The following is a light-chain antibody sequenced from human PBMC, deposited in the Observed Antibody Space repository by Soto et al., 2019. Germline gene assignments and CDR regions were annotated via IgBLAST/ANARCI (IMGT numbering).Light chain of an antibody. Sequence: DILMTQSPSSLSASVGDRVTITCRASQRISTYLNWYQQKPGKAPKLLIWDASTLQSGVPSRFSGSGSGTEFTLTISSLQPDDFATYYCQQYNSYSFGQGTKVDIK. V-gene: IGKV1-5*01. CDR3: QQYNSYS. CDR1: QRISTY. J-gene: IGKJ1*01. CDR2: DAS.